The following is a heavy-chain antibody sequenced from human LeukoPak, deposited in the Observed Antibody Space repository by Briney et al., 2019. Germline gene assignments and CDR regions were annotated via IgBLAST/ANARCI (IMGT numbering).Heavy chain of an antibody. Sequence: SGGSLRLSCAASGFFLSRYTMNWVRQAPGKGLEWVSSISSGSTYINYADSMKGRFTVSRDNAKNSLYLQMNSLRAEDTAVYYCAELGITMIGGVWGKGTTVTISS. J-gene: IGHJ6*04. CDR1: GFFLSRYT. V-gene: IGHV3-21*01. D-gene: IGHD3-10*02. CDR2: ISSGSTYI. CDR3: AELGITMIGGV.